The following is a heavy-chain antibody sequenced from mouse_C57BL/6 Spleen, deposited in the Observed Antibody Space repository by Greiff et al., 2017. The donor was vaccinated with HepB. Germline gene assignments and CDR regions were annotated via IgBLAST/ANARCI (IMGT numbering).Heavy chain of an antibody. J-gene: IGHJ1*03. CDR2: INPNNGGT. V-gene: IGHV1-22*01. CDR3: ANTQAYWYCDV. D-gene: IGHD5-1-1*01. Sequence: VQLKESGPELVKPGASVKMSCKASGYTFTDYNMHWVKQSHGKSLEWIGYINPNNGGTSYNQKFKGTATLTVNKSSSTAYMELRSLTSEDAAVYYCANTQAYWYCDVWGTGTTVTVSS. CDR1: GYTFTDYN.